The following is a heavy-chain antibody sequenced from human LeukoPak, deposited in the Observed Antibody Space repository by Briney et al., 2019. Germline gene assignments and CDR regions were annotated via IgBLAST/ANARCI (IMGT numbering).Heavy chain of an antibody. CDR3: ARVKYSYGFWDY. CDR2: IKYDGSET. Sequence: GGSLRLSCAASGFTFSSYAMNWVRQAPGQGLEWVANIKYDGSETYYVDSVKGRFTISRDNTKNSLYFQMNSLRAEDTAVYYCARVKYSYGFWDYWGQGTLVTVSS. V-gene: IGHV3-7*01. CDR1: GFTFSSYA. D-gene: IGHD5-18*01. J-gene: IGHJ4*02.